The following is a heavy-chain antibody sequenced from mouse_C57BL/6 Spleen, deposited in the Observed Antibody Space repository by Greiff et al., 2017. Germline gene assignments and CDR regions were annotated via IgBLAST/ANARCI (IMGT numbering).Heavy chain of an antibody. CDR3: ARQNYDYDVDD. Sequence: EVKLMESGGGLVKPGGSLKLSCAASGFTFSDYGMHWVRQAPEKGLEWVAYISSGSSTIYYADTVKGRFTISRDNAKNTLFLQMTSLRSEDTAMYYCARQNYDYDVDDWGQGTTLTVSS. D-gene: IGHD2-4*01. J-gene: IGHJ2*01. CDR2: ISSGSSTI. V-gene: IGHV5-17*01. CDR1: GFTFSDYG.